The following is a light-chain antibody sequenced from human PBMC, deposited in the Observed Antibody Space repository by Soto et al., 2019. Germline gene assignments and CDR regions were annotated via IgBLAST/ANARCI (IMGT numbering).Light chain of an antibody. V-gene: IGLV2-14*01. CDR1: SSDVGGYNY. J-gene: IGLJ1*01. CDR2: EVS. Sequence: QSVLTQHASVSGSPGQSITISCTGTSSDVGGYNYVSWYQQHPGKAPKLMIYEVSNRPSGVSNRFSGSKSGNTASLTISGLQAEDEADYYCSSYTSSSTLYVFGSGTSSPS. CDR3: SSYTSSSTLYV.